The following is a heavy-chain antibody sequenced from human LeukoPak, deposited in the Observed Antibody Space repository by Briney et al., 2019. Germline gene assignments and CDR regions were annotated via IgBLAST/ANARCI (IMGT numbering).Heavy chain of an antibody. Sequence: ASVKVSCKASGYTFTGYYMHWVRQAPGQGLEWMGWINPNSGGTNYAQKFQGRVTMTRDTSISTAYMELSSLRSEDTAVYYCARVSSGYVSTFDYWGQGTLVTVSS. J-gene: IGHJ4*02. D-gene: IGHD3-22*01. CDR3: ARVSSGYVSTFDY. CDR2: INPNSGGT. V-gene: IGHV1-2*02. CDR1: GYTFTGYY.